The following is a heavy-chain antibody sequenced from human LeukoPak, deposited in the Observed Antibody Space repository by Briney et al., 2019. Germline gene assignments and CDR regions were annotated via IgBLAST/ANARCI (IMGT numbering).Heavy chain of an antibody. CDR2: INHSGST. J-gene: IGHJ6*03. CDR1: GGSFSGYY. V-gene: IGHV4-34*01. D-gene: IGHD2-2*02. Sequence: SETLSPTCAVYGGSFSGYYWSWIRQPPGKGLEWIGEINHSGSTNYNPSLKSRVTISVDTSKSQFSLKLSSVTAADTAVYYCARLRGYCSSTSCYTHYYYYYYMDVWGKGTTVTVSS. CDR3: ARLRGYCSSTSCYTHYYYYYYMDV.